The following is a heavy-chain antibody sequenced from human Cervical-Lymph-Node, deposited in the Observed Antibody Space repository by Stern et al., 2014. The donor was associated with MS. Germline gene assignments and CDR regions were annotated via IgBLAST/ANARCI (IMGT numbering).Heavy chain of an antibody. J-gene: IGHJ4*02. Sequence: QVQLVESGPGLVKPSETLSLTCTVSGGSISSYYWSWIRQPAGKGLEWIWRIYTSGSPNYNPSPKSRVTMSVDTSTNQLPLKLSSVTAADTAVYYCARDSTASWYDYWGQGTLVTVSS. D-gene: IGHD6-13*01. V-gene: IGHV4-4*07. CDR1: GGSISSYY. CDR3: ARDSTASWYDY. CDR2: IYTSGSP.